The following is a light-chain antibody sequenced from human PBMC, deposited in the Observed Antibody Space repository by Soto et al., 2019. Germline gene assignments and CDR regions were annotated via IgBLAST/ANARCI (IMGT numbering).Light chain of an antibody. CDR1: QGISSY. V-gene: IGKV1-9*01. J-gene: IGKJ4*01. Sequence: QLTQSPSSLSASVGDRVTITCRASQGISSYFAWYQQKPGKAPKLLIYGASTLQSGVTSRFSGSGSGTDFTLTISSLQPEDVATYYCQQLGNYPFTFGGRTKVDIK. CDR3: QQLGNYPFT. CDR2: GAS.